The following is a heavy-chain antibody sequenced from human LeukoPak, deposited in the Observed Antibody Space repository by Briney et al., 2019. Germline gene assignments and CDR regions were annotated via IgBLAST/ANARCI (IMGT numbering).Heavy chain of an antibody. D-gene: IGHD1-26*01. CDR3: ARISGSYGLSPYYFDY. Sequence: PSETLSLTCTVSGGSISSYYWSWIRQPAGKGLEWIGRIYTSGSTNYNPSLKSRVTMSVDTSKNQFSLKLSSVTAADTAVYYCARISGSYGLSPYYFDYWGQGTLVTVSS. CDR1: GGSISSYY. V-gene: IGHV4-4*07. J-gene: IGHJ4*02. CDR2: IYTSGST.